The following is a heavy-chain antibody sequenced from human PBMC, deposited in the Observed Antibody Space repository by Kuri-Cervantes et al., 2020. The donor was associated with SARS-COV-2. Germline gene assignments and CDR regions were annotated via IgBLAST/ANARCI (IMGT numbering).Heavy chain of an antibody. CDR1: VYTFSSYG. CDR3: ARDRNTYDDFWSAYHAFDI. V-gene: IGHV1-18*01. J-gene: IGHJ3*02. D-gene: IGHD3-3*01. Sequence: ASVKVSCKASVYTFSSYGISWVRQAPGQGLEWMGWSSTYNGNTYYAQKLQGRVTMTTDTSTSTVYMDRRSLSSDDTAVYYCARDRNTYDDFWSAYHAFDIWGQGTMVTVSS. CDR2: SSTYNGNT.